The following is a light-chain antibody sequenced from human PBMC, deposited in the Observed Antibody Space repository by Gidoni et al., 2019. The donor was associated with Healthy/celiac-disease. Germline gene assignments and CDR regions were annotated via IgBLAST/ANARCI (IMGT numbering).Light chain of an antibody. J-gene: IGKJ2*01. CDR2: AAS. CDR1: QGISSY. Sequence: DIQFTMSPSSLSAPVGYRVNITCRASQGISSYLAWYQQKPGKAPKLLIYAASTLQSGVPSRFTGSEARTGFPLTSSSVQPEDFATYFWQQLNSYPYTFXGXTKLEIK. V-gene: IGKV1-9*01. CDR3: QQLNSYPYT.